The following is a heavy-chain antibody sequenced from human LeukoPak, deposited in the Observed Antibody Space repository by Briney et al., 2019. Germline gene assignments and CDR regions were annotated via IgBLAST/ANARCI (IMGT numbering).Heavy chain of an antibody. V-gene: IGHV4-59*01. D-gene: IGHD2-2*01. CDR2: IYYSGST. CDR3: ARTTEGYCSSTSCYDFSYSYYMDV. CDR1: GGSISSYY. Sequence: SETLSLTCTVSGGSISSYYRSWIRQPPGKGLVWIGYIYYSGSTHYNPSLKSRVTISVDTSKNQFSLKLSSVTAADTAVYYCARTTEGYCSSTSCYDFSYSYYMDVWGKGTTVTISS. J-gene: IGHJ6*03.